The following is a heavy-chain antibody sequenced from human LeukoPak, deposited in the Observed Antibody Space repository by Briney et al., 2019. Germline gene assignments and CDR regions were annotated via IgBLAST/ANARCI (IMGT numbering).Heavy chain of an antibody. J-gene: IGHJ5*02. CDR2: ISSSSSYI. D-gene: IGHD3-16*01. CDR1: GFTFSSYS. CDR3: ARDSGWGSSNWFDP. V-gene: IGHV3-21*01. Sequence: GGSLRLSCAASGFTFSSYSMNWVRQAPGKGLEWVSSISSSSSYIYYAGSVKGRFTISRDNAKNSLYLQMNSLRAEDTAVYYCARDSGWGSSNWFDPWGQGTLVTVSS.